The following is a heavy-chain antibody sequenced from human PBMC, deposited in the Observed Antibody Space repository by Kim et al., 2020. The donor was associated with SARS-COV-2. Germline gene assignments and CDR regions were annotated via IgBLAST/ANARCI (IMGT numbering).Heavy chain of an antibody. V-gene: IGHV3-30-3*01. CDR3: ARGLMNSDLYYFDY. Sequence: GGSLRLSCAASGFTFSDYAMHWVRQAPGKGLEWVAVISYTGDNEYYADSVKGRVTISRDNSKDTLYLQMHSLRPEDTSVYYCARGLMNSDLYYFDYWGQGTLVTVSS. CDR1: GFTFSDYA. D-gene: IGHD2-8*01. J-gene: IGHJ4*02. CDR2: ISYTGDNE.